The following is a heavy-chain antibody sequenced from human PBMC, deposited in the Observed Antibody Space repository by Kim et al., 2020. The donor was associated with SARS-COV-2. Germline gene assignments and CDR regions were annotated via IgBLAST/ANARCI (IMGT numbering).Heavy chain of an antibody. Sequence: SETLSLTCTVSGGSISSSSYYWGWIRQPPGKGLEWIGSIYYSGSTYYNPSLKSRVTISVDTSKNQFSLKLSSVTAADTAVYYCARHFGPTYYDFWSGLDAFDIWGQGTMVTVSS. CDR2: IYYSGST. CDR3: ARHFGPTYYDFWSGLDAFDI. D-gene: IGHD3-3*01. CDR1: GGSISSSSYY. V-gene: IGHV4-39*01. J-gene: IGHJ3*02.